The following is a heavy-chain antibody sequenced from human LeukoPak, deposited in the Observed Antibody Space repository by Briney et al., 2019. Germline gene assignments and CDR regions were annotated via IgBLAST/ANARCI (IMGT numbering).Heavy chain of an antibody. CDR3: ARGSRPVYNLLTGKRYFDY. CDR1: GYTFTTYY. Sequence: ASVKVSCKASGYTFTTYYVHWVRQAPGQGLEWMGIINPSGGSTTYAQKFRGRLIMTRDMSTSTVYMELSSLRSEDTAVYYCARGSRPVYNLLTGKRYFDYWGQGTLLTVSS. J-gene: IGHJ4*02. CDR2: INPSGGST. D-gene: IGHD3-9*01. V-gene: IGHV1-46*01.